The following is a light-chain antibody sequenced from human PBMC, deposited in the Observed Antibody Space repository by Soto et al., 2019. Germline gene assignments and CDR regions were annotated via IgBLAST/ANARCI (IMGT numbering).Light chain of an antibody. CDR2: DVS. CDR1: SSDVGGYNY. Sequence: QSALTQPASVSGSPGQSITISCTGTSSDVGGYNYVSWYQQYPHKAPKLMIYDVSDRPSGVSNRFSGSKSGNTASLTISGLQAEDEADYYCGSYTSSSTLVVFGGGTKVTVL. J-gene: IGLJ2*01. CDR3: GSYTSSSTLVV. V-gene: IGLV2-14*01.